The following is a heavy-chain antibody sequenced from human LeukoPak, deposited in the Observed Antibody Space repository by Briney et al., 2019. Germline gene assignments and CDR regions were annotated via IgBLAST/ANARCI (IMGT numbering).Heavy chain of an antibody. CDR3: ARAFHYYDSSGPHY. CDR1: GFTFSSYW. D-gene: IGHD3-22*01. J-gene: IGHJ4*02. V-gene: IGHV3-74*01. CDR2: INTDGSST. Sequence: GGSLRLSCAASGFTFSSYWTHWVRQAPGKGLVWVSRINTDGSSTSYADSVKGRFTISRDNAKNTLNLQMNSPRAEDTAVYYCARAFHYYDSSGPHYWGQGTLVTVSS.